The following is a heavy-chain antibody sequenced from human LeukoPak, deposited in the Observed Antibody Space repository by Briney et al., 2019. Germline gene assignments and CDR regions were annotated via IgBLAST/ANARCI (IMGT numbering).Heavy chain of an antibody. CDR2: IIPIFGTA. V-gene: IGHV1-69*13. Sequence: SSVKVSCKASGGTFSSYAISWVRQAPGQGLEWMGGIIPIFGTANYAQKFQGRVTITADESTSTAYMELSSLRSEDTAVYYCARDPGYCSSTSCYPYYFDYWGQGTLVTVSS. D-gene: IGHD2-2*01. CDR3: ARDPGYCSSTSCYPYYFDY. CDR1: GGTFSSYA. J-gene: IGHJ4*02.